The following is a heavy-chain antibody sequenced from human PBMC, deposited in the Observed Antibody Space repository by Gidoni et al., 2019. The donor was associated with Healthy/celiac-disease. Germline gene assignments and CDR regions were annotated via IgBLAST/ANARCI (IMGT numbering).Heavy chain of an antibody. V-gene: IGHV3-30-3*01. D-gene: IGHD6-13*01. J-gene: IGHJ4*02. CDR2: ISYDGSNK. CDR1: GFTFSSYA. CDR3: ARGGLAAAGPYDYFDY. Sequence: QVQLVASGGGVVQPGRSLRIPCAASGFTFSSYAMHWVRQAPGKGLEWVAVISYDGSNKYYADSVKGRFTISRDNSKNTLYLQMNSLRAEDTAVYYCARGGLAAAGPYDYFDYWGQGTLVTVSS.